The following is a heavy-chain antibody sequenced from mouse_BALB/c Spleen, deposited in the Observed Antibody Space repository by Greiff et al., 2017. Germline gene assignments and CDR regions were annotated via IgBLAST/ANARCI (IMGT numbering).Heavy chain of an antibody. V-gene: IGHV1S56*01. Sequence: QVQLQQSGPELVKPGASVKMSCKASGYTFTDYVISWVKQRPGQGLEWIGWIYPGDGSTKYNEKFKGKATLTADKSSSTAYMQLSSLTSENSAVYFCARSAYYRYPWFAYWGQGTLVTVSA. CDR2: IYPGDGST. J-gene: IGHJ3*01. CDR1: GYTFTDYV. CDR3: ARSAYYRYPWFAY. D-gene: IGHD2-14*01.